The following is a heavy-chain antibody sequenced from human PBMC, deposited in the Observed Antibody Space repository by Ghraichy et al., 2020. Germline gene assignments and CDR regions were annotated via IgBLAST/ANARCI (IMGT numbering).Heavy chain of an antibody. CDR2: ISSSSSYI. V-gene: IGHV3-21*01. Sequence: GGSLRLSCAASGFTFSSYSMNWVRQAPGKGLEWVSSISSSSSYIYYADSVKGRFTISRDNAKNSLYLQMNSLRAEDTAVYYCARAGLGIVLMVYTTHYYGMDVWGQGTTVTVSS. D-gene: IGHD2-8*01. CDR3: ARAGLGIVLMVYTTHYYGMDV. CDR1: GFTFSSYS. J-gene: IGHJ6*02.